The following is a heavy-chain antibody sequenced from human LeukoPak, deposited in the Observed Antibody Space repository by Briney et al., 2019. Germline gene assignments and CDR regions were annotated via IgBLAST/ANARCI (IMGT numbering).Heavy chain of an antibody. D-gene: IGHD4-11*01. CDR2: IKQDGSEK. J-gene: IGHJ6*04. CDR1: GFTFSSYW. Sequence: GGSLRLSCAASGFTFSSYWMSWVRQAPGQGLEGLANIKQDGSEKYYVDSVKGRFTISRDNAKNSLYLQMNSLRAEDTAVYYCARRLGDYYYYGMDVWGKGTTVTVSS. CDR3: ARRLGDYYYYGMDV. V-gene: IGHV3-7*03.